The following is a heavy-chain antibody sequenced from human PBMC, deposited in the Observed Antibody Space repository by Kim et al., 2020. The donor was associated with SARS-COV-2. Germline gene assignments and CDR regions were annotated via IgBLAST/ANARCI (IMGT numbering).Heavy chain of an antibody. Sequence: PSFQGHVTMSVDTSVNTAYLQWSSLRASDTAIYFCARNKVYNFKENYFDPWGQGTLVTVSS. CDR3: ARNKVYNFKENYFDP. V-gene: IGHV5-10-1*01. J-gene: IGHJ5*02. D-gene: IGHD1-7*01.